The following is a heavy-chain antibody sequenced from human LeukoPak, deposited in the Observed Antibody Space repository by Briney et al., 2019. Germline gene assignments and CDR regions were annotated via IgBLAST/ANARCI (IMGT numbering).Heavy chain of an antibody. V-gene: IGHV3-33*01. J-gene: IGHJ4*02. CDR1: RFTFRNYG. CDR3: VRDRDNHYFDF. D-gene: IGHD5-24*01. CDR2: IWYDGSNK. Sequence: PGGSLRLSCAASRFTFRNYGMHWVRQAPGKGLEWVAVIWYDGSNKFYADSVKGRFTISRDNCKNTLYLQMNSLRAEDTATYYCVRDRDNHYFDFWGQGTLVTVSS.